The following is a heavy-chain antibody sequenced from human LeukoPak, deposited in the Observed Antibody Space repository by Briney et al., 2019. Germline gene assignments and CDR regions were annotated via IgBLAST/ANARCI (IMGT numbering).Heavy chain of an antibody. V-gene: IGHV4-34*01. CDR1: GGSLSGYY. Sequence: PSETLSLTCAVYGGSLSGYYWNWIRQPPGKGLEWIGEINHSGSTNYNPSLKSRVTISVDTFKNQFSLRLSSVTAADTAKYYCARGPGYYYGSGEDYWGQGTLVTVSS. J-gene: IGHJ4*02. D-gene: IGHD3-10*01. CDR3: ARGPGYYYGSGEDY. CDR2: INHSGST.